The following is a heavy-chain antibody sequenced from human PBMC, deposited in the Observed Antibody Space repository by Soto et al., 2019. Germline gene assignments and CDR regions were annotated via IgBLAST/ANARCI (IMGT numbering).Heavy chain of an antibody. Sequence: EVQLLESGGGLAQPGGSLRLSCAASGFIFSTYAMSWVRQAPGKGLEWVSTISGSGANTYYAASVRDRFTISRDNSKNTLYLQVNSLRGEDTAGYYCAQEGGDNWHDPFDYWGQGTLGTVSS. V-gene: IGHV3-23*01. J-gene: IGHJ4*02. CDR1: GFIFSTYA. CDR2: ISGSGANT. D-gene: IGHD1-1*01. CDR3: AQEGGDNWHDPFDY.